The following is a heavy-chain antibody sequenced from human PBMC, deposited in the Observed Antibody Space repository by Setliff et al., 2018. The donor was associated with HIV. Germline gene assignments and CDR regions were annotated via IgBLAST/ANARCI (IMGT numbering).Heavy chain of an antibody. J-gene: IGHJ5*02. V-gene: IGHV4-39*01. CDR1: GGSISSGGYY. Sequence: SETLSLTCTVSGGSISSGGYYWSWIRQHPGKGLEWIGYVYYSGSTHYNLALMSRVTISMDTSRNQFSVKLSSVTAADTAIYYCATLNFPLNWFDPWGQGTPVTVSS. CDR2: VYYSGST. CDR3: ATLNFPLNWFDP.